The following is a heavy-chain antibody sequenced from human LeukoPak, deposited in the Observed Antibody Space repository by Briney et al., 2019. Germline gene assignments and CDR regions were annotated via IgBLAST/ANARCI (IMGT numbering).Heavy chain of an antibody. D-gene: IGHD3-22*01. CDR1: GFTFSSYS. Sequence: PGGSLRLSCAASGFTFSSYSMNWVRQAPGKGLEWVSSISSSSSYIYYADSVKGRFTISRDNAKNSLYLQMNSLRAEDTALYYCAKDMTHYYDSSGSVHFDYWGQGTLVTVSS. J-gene: IGHJ4*02. CDR2: ISSSSSYI. CDR3: AKDMTHYYDSSGSVHFDY. V-gene: IGHV3-21*04.